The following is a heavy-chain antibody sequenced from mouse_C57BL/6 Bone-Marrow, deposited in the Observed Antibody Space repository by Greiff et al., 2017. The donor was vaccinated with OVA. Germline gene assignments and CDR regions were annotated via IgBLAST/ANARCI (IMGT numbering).Heavy chain of an antibody. CDR1: GFTFSDAW. Sequence: EVQGVESGGGLVQPGGSMKLSCAASGFTFSDAWMDWVRQSPEKGLEWVAEIRNKANNHATYYAESVKGRFTISRDDSKSSVCLQMNSLRAEDTGIDYCTSLTTVVATEYFDYWGQGTTLTVSS. CDR3: TSLTTVVATEYFDY. V-gene: IGHV6-6*01. D-gene: IGHD1-1*01. J-gene: IGHJ2*01. CDR2: IRNKANNHAT.